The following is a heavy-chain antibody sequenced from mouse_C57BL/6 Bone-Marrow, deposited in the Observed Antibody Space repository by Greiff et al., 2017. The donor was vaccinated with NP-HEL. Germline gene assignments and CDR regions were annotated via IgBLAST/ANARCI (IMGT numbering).Heavy chain of an antibody. J-gene: IGHJ3*01. D-gene: IGHD2-4*01. CDR2: IWGVGST. CDR1: VFSLTSYG. CDR3: AIYDYDGFAY. Sequence: VQLVESGPGLVAPSQSLSITCTVSVFSLTSYGVDWVRQSPGKGLEWLGVIWGVGSTNYNSALKSRLSISKDNSKSQVFLKMNSLQTDDTAMYYCAIYDYDGFAYWGQGTLVTVSA. V-gene: IGHV2-6*01.